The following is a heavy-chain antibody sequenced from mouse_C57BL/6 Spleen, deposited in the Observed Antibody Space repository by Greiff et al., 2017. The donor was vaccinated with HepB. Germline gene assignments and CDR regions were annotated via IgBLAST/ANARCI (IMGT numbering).Heavy chain of an antibody. D-gene: IGHD2-1*01. J-gene: IGHJ3*01. Sequence: VQLQQSVAELVRPGASVKLSCTASGFNIKNTYMHWVKQRPEQGVEWIGRIDPANGNTKYAPKFQGKATISADTTSHTPYLQLSSLTSEDTAIYYCAPIYYGNYAWFAYWGQGTLVTVSA. V-gene: IGHV14-3*01. CDR1: GFNIKNTY. CDR3: APIYYGNYAWFAY. CDR2: IDPANGNT.